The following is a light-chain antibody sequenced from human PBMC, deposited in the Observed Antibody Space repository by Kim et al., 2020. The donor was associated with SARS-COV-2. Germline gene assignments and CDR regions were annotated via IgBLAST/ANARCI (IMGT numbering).Light chain of an antibody. J-gene: IGKJ1*01. V-gene: IGKV1-17*01. CDR2: AAA. CDR1: QGVEND. Sequence: SEGDRATIHVGASQGVENDFAWDQRKQGKGPERLIYAAARVHSGGPTRFSGSGYGTEFTLTIRSLQPEDFATYFCLQYAIHPWTFGQGTKVDIK. CDR3: LQYAIHPWT.